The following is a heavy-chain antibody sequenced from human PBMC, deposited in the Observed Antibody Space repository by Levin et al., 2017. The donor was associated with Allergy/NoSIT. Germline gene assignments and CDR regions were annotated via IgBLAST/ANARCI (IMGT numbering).Heavy chain of an antibody. CDR2: INHSGST. Sequence: SQTLSLTCAVYGGSFSGYYWSWIRQPPGKGLEWIGEINHSGSTNYNPSLKSRVTISVDTSKNQFSLKLSSVTAADTAGYYCARGLHYDSSGYYYSSRSGYFQHWGQGTLVTVSS. V-gene: IGHV4-34*01. CDR3: ARGLHYDSSGYYYSSRSGYFQH. J-gene: IGHJ1*01. CDR1: GGSFSGYY. D-gene: IGHD3-22*01.